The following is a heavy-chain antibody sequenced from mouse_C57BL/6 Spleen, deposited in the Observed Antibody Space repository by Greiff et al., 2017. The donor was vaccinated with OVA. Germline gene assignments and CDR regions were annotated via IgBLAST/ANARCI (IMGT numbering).Heavy chain of an antibody. J-gene: IGHJ2*01. CDR1: GFNIKDDY. CDR2: IDPENGDT. V-gene: IGHV14-4*01. D-gene: IGHD1-1*01. CDR3: TTRYDYGSSYGGY. Sequence: EVQLQESGAELVRPGASVKLSCTASGFNIKDDYMHWVKQRPEQGLEWIGWIDPENGDTEYASKFQGKATITADTSSNTAYLQLSSLTSEDAAVYYCTTRYDYGSSYGGYWGQGTTLTVSS.